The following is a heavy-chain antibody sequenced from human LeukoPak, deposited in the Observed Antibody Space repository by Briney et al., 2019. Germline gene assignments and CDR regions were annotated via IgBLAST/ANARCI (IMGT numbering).Heavy chain of an antibody. CDR2: IIPVLDMA. CDR1: GGTFNSYA. D-gene: IGHD4-17*01. V-gene: IGHV1-69*04. CDR3: ARDRLDYGGSYTLDS. Sequence: SVKVSCKASGGTFNSYAISWVRQAPGQGLEWVGRIIPVLDMANHAEDFQARVTITADKSTSTAYMELSSLRSEDTAVYYCARDRLDYGGSYTLDSWGQGTLVTVSS. J-gene: IGHJ4*02.